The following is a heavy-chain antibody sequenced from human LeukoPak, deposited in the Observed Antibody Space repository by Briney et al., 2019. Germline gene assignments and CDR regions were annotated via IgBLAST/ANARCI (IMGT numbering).Heavy chain of an antibody. D-gene: IGHD4-17*01. CDR2: INPNSGGT. CDR1: GYTFTGYY. J-gene: IGHJ4*02. V-gene: IGHV1-2*02. Sequence: ASVKVSCKASGYTFTGYYMHWVRQAPGQGLEWMGWINPNSGGTNYAQKFQGRVTMTRDTSISTAYMELSRLRSDDTAVYYCARLYGDYGAIDYWGQGTLVTVSS. CDR3: ARLYGDYGAIDY.